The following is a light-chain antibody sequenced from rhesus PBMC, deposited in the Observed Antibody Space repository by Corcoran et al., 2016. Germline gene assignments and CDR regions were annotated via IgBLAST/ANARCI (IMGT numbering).Light chain of an antibody. CDR3: QQYNSAPPT. V-gene: IGKV1-21*01. CDR2: KAS. Sequence: DIQMTQSPSSLSASVGDRVTITCRASQGISSWLAWYQQKPGKAPKLLIYKASSLPSGVPSRFSGSGAGTDFTLTISSRQPEDLATYYCQQYNSAPPTFGQGTKVEIK. CDR1: QGISSW. J-gene: IGKJ1*01.